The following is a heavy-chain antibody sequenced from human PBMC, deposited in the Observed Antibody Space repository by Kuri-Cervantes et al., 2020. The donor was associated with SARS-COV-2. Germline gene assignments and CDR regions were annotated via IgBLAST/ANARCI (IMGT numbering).Heavy chain of an antibody. V-gene: IGHV4-4*07. CDR1: GGSISSYY. Sequence: SETLSLTCTVSGGSISSYYWSWIRQPAGKGLEWIGRIYTSGSTNYNPSLKGRVTMSVDTSKNQFSLKLSSVTAAGTAVYYCAREKVHSSGWYGLGYFDYWGQGTLVTVYS. CDR2: IYTSGST. CDR3: AREKVHSSGWYGLGYFDY. J-gene: IGHJ4*02. D-gene: IGHD6-19*01.